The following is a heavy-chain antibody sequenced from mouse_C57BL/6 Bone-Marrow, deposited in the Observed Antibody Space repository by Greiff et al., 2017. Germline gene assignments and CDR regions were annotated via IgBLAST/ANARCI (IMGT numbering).Heavy chain of an antibody. J-gene: IGHJ4*01. V-gene: IGHV1-39*01. CDR3: ARSGLGPYYCAMGY. D-gene: IGHD4-1*01. Sequence: EVKLMESGPELVKPGASVKISCKASGYSFTDYNMNWVKQSNGKSLEWIGVINPNYGTTSYNQKFKGKATLTVDQSSSTAYMQLNSLTSEDSAVYYCARSGLGPYYCAMGYWGQGTAVTVAS. CDR2: INPNYGTT. CDR1: GYSFTDYN.